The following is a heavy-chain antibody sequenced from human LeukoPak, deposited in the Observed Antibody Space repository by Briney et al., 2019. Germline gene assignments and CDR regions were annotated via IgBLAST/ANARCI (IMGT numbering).Heavy chain of an antibody. J-gene: IGHJ5*02. CDR3: ARRIVGATARFDP. CDR2: IYPGDSDT. V-gene: IGHV5-51*01. Sequence: GESLKISCKGSGYSFTSYWIGWVRQMPGKVLEWMGIIYPGDSDTRYSPSFQGQVTISADKSISTAYLQWSSLKASDTAMYYCARRIVGATARFDPWGQGTLVTVSS. D-gene: IGHD1-26*01. CDR1: GYSFTSYW.